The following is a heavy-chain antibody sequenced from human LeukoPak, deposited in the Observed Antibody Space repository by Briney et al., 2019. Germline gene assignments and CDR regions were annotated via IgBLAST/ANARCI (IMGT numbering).Heavy chain of an antibody. CDR2: ISAYNGNT. CDR3: ARANRWELAEYFQH. D-gene: IGHD1-26*01. V-gene: IGHV1-18*01. Sequence: GASVKVSFKASGYTFTSYGISWVRQAPGQGLEWMGWISAYNGNTNYAQKLQGRVTMTTDTSTRKAYMELRSLRSEDTAVYYCARANRWELAEYFQHWGQGTLVTVSS. J-gene: IGHJ1*01. CDR1: GYTFTSYG.